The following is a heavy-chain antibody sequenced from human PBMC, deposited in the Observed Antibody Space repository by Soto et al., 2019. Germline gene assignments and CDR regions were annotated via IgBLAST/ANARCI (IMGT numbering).Heavy chain of an antibody. CDR1: GGSMSSRNC. D-gene: IGHD3-22*01. J-gene: IGHJ6*02. Sequence: ETLSLICDVSGGSMSSRNCLHWVRQPPVKGLEWIGEIYHSGSTNYNPSLKSRVTISVDKSKNQFSLKLSSVTAADTAVYYWARVGCYYYGGMDVWGQGTTVTVSS. CDR3: ARVGCYYYGGMDV. V-gene: IGHV4-4*02. CDR2: IYHSGST.